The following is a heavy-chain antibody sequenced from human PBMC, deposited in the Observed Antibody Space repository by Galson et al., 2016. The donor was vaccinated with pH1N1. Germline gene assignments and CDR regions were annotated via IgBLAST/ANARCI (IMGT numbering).Heavy chain of an antibody. D-gene: IGHD3-16*01. V-gene: IGHV2-70*04. J-gene: IGHJ5*01. CDR2: IDWDDEK. CDR3: AHQPSGEGFAP. Sequence: PALVKPTQTLTLTCTFSGISDMRVSWFRQPPGKALEWLARIDWDDEKFYSPFLKTRLTISKDTSRTQVVLIMTNMAPVDTATYYCAHQPSGEGFAPWGQGILVTVSS. CDR1: GISDMR.